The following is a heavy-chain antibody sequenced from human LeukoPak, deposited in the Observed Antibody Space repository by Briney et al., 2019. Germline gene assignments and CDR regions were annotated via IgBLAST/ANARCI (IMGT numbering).Heavy chain of an antibody. D-gene: IGHD2/OR15-2a*01. CDR1: GGSISSYY. CDR3: ARHPTT. CDR2: IYYSGST. V-gene: IGHV4-59*08. J-gene: IGHJ4*02. Sequence: SETLSLTCAVSGGSISSYYWSWIRQPPGKGLVWIGYIYYSGSTNYNPSLKSRVTISVDTSKNQFPLKLSSVTAADTAVYYCARHPTTWGQGTLVTVSS.